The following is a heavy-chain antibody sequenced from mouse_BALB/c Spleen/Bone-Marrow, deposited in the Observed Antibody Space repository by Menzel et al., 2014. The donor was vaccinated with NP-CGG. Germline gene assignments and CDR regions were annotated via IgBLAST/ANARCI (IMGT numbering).Heavy chain of an antibody. CDR2: ISNGGGST. V-gene: IGHV5-12-2*01. CDR1: GFTFSSYT. D-gene: IGHD2-1*01. Sequence: DVKPVESGGGLVQPGGSLKLSCAASGFTFSSYTMSWVRQTPEKRLEWVAYISNGGGSTYYPDTVKGRFTISRDNAKNTLYLQMSSLKSEDTAMYYCARQIYFPYFDYWGQGTTLTVSS. CDR3: ARQIYFPYFDY. J-gene: IGHJ2*01.